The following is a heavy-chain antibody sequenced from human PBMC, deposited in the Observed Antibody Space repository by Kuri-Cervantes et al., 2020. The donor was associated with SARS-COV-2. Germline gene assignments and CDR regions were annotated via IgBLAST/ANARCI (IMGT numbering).Heavy chain of an antibody. V-gene: IGHV4-39*01. Sequence: SETLSLTCTVSGGSISSSSYYWGWIRQPPGKGLEWIGSIYYSGSTYYNPSLKSRVTISVDTSKNQFSLKLSSVTAADTAVYYCARGVPYYFDGTVSLRYYLDYWGQGTLVTGYS. D-gene: IGHD3-22*01. CDR2: IYYSGST. J-gene: IGHJ4*02. CDR1: GGSISSSSYY. CDR3: ARGVPYYFDGTVSLRYYLDY.